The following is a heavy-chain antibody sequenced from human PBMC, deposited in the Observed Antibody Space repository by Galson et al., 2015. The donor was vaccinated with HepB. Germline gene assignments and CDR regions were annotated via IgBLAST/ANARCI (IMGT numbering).Heavy chain of an antibody. CDR1: GFTFSSYA. D-gene: IGHD3-22*01. CDR3: TTDPLNAYDSSGEQTDY. V-gene: IGHV3-64D*06. Sequence: SLRLSCAASGFTFSSYAMHWVRQAPGKGLEYASAISSNGGSTYYADSVKGRFTISRDNSKNTLYLQMSSLKTEDTAVYYCTTDPLNAYDSSGEQTDYWGQGTLVTVSS. J-gene: IGHJ4*02. CDR2: ISSNGGST.